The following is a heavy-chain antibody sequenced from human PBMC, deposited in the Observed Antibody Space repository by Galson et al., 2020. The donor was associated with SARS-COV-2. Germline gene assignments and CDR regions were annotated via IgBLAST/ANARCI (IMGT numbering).Heavy chain of an antibody. V-gene: IGHV3-33*01. Sequence: TGGSLRLSCEASGFTFSTYGMDWVRQAPGKGLAWVAVIWYDGSNKYYADSVKGRFTISRDNSKNTLYLQINSLRAEDTAVYYCARGSSSHAFDIWGQGTMVTVSS. J-gene: IGHJ3*02. CDR2: IWYDGSNK. CDR3: ARGSSSHAFDI. D-gene: IGHD3-10*01. CDR1: GFTFSTYG.